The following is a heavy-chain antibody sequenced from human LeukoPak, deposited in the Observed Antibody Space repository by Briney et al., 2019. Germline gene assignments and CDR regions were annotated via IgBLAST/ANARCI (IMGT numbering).Heavy chain of an antibody. V-gene: IGHV4-34*01. Sequence: PSETLSLTCAVYGGSFSGYYWSWIRQPPGKGLEWIGEINHSGSTNYNPSLKSRVTISVDTSKNQFSLKLSSVTAADTAVYYCAREIEYSSSWFCFDYWGQGTLVTVSS. J-gene: IGHJ4*02. CDR3: AREIEYSSSWFCFDY. CDR2: INHSGST. CDR1: GGSFSGYY. D-gene: IGHD6-13*01.